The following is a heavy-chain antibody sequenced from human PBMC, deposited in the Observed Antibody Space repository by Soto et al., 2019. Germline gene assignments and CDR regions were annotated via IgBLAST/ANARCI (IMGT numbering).Heavy chain of an antibody. J-gene: IGHJ6*02. CDR2: ISAYNGNT. V-gene: IGHV1-18*01. Sequence: QVQLVQSGAEVKKPGASVKVSCKASGYTFTSYGISWVRQAPGQGLEWMGWISAYNGNTNYAQKLQGRVTMTTDTSTSTAYMELRSLRSDDTAVYYCARDLVSSYYYYYGMDVWGQGTTVTVSS. CDR3: ARDLVSSYYYYYGMDV. D-gene: IGHD6-6*01. CDR1: GYTFTSYG.